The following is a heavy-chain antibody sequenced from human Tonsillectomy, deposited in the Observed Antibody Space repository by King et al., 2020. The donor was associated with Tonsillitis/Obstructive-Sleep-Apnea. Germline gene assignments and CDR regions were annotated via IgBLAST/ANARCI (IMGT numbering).Heavy chain of an antibody. CDR3: SKELIIAVSAAPGDAFVI. Sequence: VQLVESGGGLVQPGRSLRLSCAASGFTFDDYAMYWVRQAPGKGLEWVSGISWNSGSVAYADSVKGRFIISRDNAKNSLYLQMNSLRPEDTALYYCSKELIIAVSAAPGDAFVIRGRGRMVTVAS. J-gene: IGHJ3*02. D-gene: IGHD2-2*01. V-gene: IGHV3-9*01. CDR2: ISWNSGSV. CDR1: GFTFDDYA.